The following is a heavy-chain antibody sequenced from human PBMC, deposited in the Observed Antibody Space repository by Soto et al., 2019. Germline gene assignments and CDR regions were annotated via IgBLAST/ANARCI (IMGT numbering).Heavy chain of an antibody. Sequence: ASVXVSFKTSFSTFNTYGIIFLRQAAGQGLEWMGWISGYSVKSYYSQKFQGRVTMTRDTSTRIAYMELRGLTSDDTAVYYCARGEHAKYMRIPFEKWGQGTVV. CDR2: ISGYSVKS. J-gene: IGHJ4*02. V-gene: IGHV1-18*04. D-gene: IGHD3-9*01. CDR3: ARGEHAKYMRIPFEK. CDR1: FSTFNTYG.